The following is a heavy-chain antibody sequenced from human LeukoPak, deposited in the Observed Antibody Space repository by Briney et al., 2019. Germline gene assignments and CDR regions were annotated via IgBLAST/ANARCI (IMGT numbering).Heavy chain of an antibody. CDR1: GGSINSYY. CDR3: ARDLYTSGSSHYYYYMAV. J-gene: IGHJ6*03. CDR2: IYTSGST. Sequence: PSETLSLTCTVSGGSINSYYWSWIRQPAGKGLEWIGRIYTSGSTSYNPSLKSRVTISVDKSKNQFSLKLSSVTAADTAVYYCARDLYTSGSSHYYYYMAVWGNGTTVTVSS. V-gene: IGHV4-4*07. D-gene: IGHD3-10*01.